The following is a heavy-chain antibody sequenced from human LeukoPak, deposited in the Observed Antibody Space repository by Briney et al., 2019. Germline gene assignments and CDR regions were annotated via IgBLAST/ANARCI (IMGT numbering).Heavy chain of an antibody. CDR1: GGSFSGYY. Sequence: PSETLSLTCAVYGGSFSGYYWSWTRQPPGKGLEWIGEINHSGSTNYNPSLKSRVTISVDTSKNQFSLKLSSVTAADTAVYYCARHSSGWYVEAFDIWGQGTMVTVSS. J-gene: IGHJ3*02. CDR2: INHSGST. V-gene: IGHV4-34*01. CDR3: ARHSSGWYVEAFDI. D-gene: IGHD6-19*01.